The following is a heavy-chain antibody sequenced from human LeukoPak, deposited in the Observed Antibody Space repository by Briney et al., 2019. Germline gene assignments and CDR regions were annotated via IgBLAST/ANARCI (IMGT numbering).Heavy chain of an antibody. V-gene: IGHV3-21*01. CDR2: ISTSSSYI. J-gene: IGHJ4*02. Sequence: GGSLRLSCAASGFTFSSYNMNWVRQAPGKGLEWVSSISTSSSYIYYADSVKGRFTISRHNAKNSLYLQMNSLRAEDTAVYYCARDGYSSGWYAFDYWGQGTLVTVSS. D-gene: IGHD6-19*01. CDR1: GFTFSSYN. CDR3: ARDGYSSGWYAFDY.